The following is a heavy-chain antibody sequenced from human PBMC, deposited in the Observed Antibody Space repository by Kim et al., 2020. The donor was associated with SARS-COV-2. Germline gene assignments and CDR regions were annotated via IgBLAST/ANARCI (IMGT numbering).Heavy chain of an antibody. Sequence: GGSLRLSCAASGFTVSSNYMSWVRQAPGKGLEWVSVIYSGGSTYYADSVKGRFTISRDNSKNTLYLQMNSLRAEDTAVYYCARGKDTMDTAMAYYYYGMDFWGQVTTVTVSS. D-gene: IGHD5-18*01. V-gene: IGHV3-66*02. CDR3: ARGKDTMDTAMAYYYYGMDF. CDR1: GFTVSSNY. CDR2: IYSGGST. J-gene: IGHJ6*02.